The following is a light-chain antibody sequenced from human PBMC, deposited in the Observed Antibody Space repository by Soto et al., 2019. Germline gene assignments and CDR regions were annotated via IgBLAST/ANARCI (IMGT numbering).Light chain of an antibody. J-gene: IGLJ3*02. V-gene: IGLV2-8*01. CDR3: SSFAGSNDRWV. CDR1: SSAIGAYNY. Sequence: QAVVTQPPSASGSPGQSVTISCTGTSSAIGAYNYVSWYQQHPGKAPKLMIHEVSKRPSGVPDRFSGSKSGNTASLTVSGLQAEDEADYYCSSFAGSNDRWVFGGGTKVTVL. CDR2: EVS.